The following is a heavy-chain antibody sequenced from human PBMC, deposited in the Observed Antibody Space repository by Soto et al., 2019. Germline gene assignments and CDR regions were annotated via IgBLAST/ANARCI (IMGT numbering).Heavy chain of an antibody. V-gene: IGHV4-59*01. J-gene: IGHJ4*02. CDR2: MYYSGST. CDR1: GVSISSYY. D-gene: IGHD6-19*01. CDR3: ARAAGAVASRFDY. Sequence: PSETLSLTCTVSGVSISSYYWSWVRQPPGKGLEWIGYMYYSGSTNYNPSLKSRVTISVDTSKNQFSLNLSSVTAADTAVYYCARAAGAVASRFDYWGQGTLVSVSS.